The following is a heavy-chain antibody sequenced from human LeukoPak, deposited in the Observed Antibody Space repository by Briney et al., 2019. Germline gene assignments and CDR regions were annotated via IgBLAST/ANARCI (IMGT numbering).Heavy chain of an antibody. CDR3: ARVGGSGSYYMYYFDY. CDR2: IYYSGST. CDR1: GGSFSGYY. Sequence: SETLSLTCAVYGGSFSGYYWSWIRQPPGKGLEWIGSIYYSGSTYYNPSLKSRVTISVDTSKNQFSLKLSSVTAADTAVYYCARVGGSGSYYMYYFDYWGQGTLVTVSS. D-gene: IGHD3-10*01. V-gene: IGHV4-34*01. J-gene: IGHJ4*02.